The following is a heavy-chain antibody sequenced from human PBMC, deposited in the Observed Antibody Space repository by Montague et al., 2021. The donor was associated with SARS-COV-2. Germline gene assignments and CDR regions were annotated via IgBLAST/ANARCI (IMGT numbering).Heavy chain of an antibody. D-gene: IGHD3-10*01. V-gene: IGHV4-34*01. Sequence: SETLSLTCAVYGGSFSGYYWSWIRQPPGKGLEWIGEINHSRSTNSKQSLKSRVTISVDTSKNQFSLKLSPVTAADTAAYYCARGRRTLLWFGVVLSGGTFYCLDVWGQGTTVTVSS. CDR3: ARGRRTLLWFGVVLSGGTFYCLDV. J-gene: IGHJ6*02. CDR1: GGSFSGYY. CDR2: INHSRST.